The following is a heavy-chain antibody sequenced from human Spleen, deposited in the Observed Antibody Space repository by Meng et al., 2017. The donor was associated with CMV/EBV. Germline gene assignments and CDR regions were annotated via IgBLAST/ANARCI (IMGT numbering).Heavy chain of an antibody. Sequence: GESLKISCAASGFTFSSFPIHWVRQAPGKGLEWVSYISSGGSTKYYADSVKGRFTISRDNAENSLYLQMNSLRVEDTAVYYCARGGNSSSLFWIDWGQGALVTVSS. J-gene: IGHJ4*02. D-gene: IGHD3-3*01. CDR3: ARGGNSSSLFWID. CDR2: ISSGGSTK. V-gene: IGHV3-48*03. CDR1: GFTFSSFP.